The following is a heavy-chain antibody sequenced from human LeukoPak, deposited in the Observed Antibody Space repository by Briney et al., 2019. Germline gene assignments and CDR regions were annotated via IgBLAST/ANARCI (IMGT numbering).Heavy chain of an antibody. D-gene: IGHD2-15*01. V-gene: IGHV4-59*01. J-gene: IGHJ3*02. CDR3: ARGYCSGGSCYDAFDI. CDR1: GASISIYY. CDR2: IYYSGST. Sequence: PSETLSLTCSVSGASISIYYWAWIRQPPGKGLEWIGYIYYSGSTNYNPSLKSRVTISVDTSKNKFSLKLSSVTAADTAVYYCARGYCSGGSCYDAFDIWGQGTMVTVSS.